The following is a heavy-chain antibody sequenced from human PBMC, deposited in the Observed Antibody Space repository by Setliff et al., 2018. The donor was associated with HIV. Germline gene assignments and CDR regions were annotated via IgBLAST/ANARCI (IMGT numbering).Heavy chain of an antibody. Sequence: ETLSLTCSVSGDSMSSGSYYWGWIRQPPGKGLEWIGGVYYSGSTYYNPSLKSRVTISVDTSKNQFSLKLSSVTAADTAVYYCARHPSYYYDSSGTNWYFDLWGRGTLVTVSS. J-gene: IGHJ2*01. CDR1: GDSMSSGSYY. V-gene: IGHV4-39*01. D-gene: IGHD3-22*01. CDR2: VYYSGST. CDR3: ARHPSYYYDSSGTNWYFDL.